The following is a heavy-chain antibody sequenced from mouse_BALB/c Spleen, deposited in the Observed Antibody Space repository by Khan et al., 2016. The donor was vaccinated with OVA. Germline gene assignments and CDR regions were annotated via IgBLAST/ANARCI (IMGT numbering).Heavy chain of an antibody. CDR1: GYTFTTYT. CDR3: AREGAYDRSHGWFSY. J-gene: IGHJ3*01. V-gene: IGHV1-4*01. Sequence: QVQLQQSGAELARPGASVKMSCKASGYTFTTYTMHWVKQRPGQGLEWIGYINPSNGYTTYNQKFKDKSTLTADKSSSTAYMQLSSLTSDYSAVYYCAREGAYDRSHGWFSYWGQGTLVTVSA. D-gene: IGHD2-14*01. CDR2: INPSNGYT.